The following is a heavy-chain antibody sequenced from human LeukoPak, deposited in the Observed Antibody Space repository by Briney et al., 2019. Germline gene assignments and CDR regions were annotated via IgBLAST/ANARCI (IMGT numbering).Heavy chain of an antibody. CDR1: GVSFSGYY. D-gene: IGHD3-9*01. V-gene: IGHV4-34*01. CDR3: ARGRYFDWLTLDY. J-gene: IGHJ4*02. Sequence: KPSETLSLTCAVYGVSFSGYYWSWIRQPPGKGLEWIGEINHSGSTNYNPSLKSRVTISVDTSKNQFSLKLSSVTAADTAVYYCARGRYFDWLTLDYWGQGTLVTVSS. CDR2: INHSGST.